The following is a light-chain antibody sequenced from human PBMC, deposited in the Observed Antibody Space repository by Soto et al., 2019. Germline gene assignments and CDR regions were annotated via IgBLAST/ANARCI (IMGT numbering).Light chain of an antibody. Sequence: EVVLTQSPATLSLSPGERATLSCRASQRVGSYLAWYQQTPGQAPRLLIYDTSNRATGIPARFSGSGSGTDFTLTISSLEPEDSAVYFWQQRRLWYSFGQGTKLESK. CDR1: QRVGSY. CDR2: DTS. J-gene: IGKJ2*03. CDR3: QQRRLWYS. V-gene: IGKV3-11*01.